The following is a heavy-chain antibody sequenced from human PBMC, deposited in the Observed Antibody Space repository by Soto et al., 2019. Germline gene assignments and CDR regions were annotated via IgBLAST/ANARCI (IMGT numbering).Heavy chain of an antibody. J-gene: IGHJ5*02. V-gene: IGHV3-30*18. Sequence: QVQLVQSGGGVVQPGRSLRLSCAASGFDFNTYGFHWVRQAPGKGLEWVAGISFDGGNQYYADSVKGRFTISRDKPNSTLYLQMSSLGAEDTATYFCAKDSSVTAAGSGGWFDPWGQGTLVIVSS. CDR2: ISFDGGNQ. CDR3: AKDSSVTAAGSGGWFDP. CDR1: GFDFNTYG. D-gene: IGHD6-13*01.